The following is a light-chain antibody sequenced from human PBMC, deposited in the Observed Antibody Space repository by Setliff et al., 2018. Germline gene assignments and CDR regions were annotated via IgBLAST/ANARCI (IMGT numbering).Light chain of an antibody. CDR3: SSYAGDNNWCV. CDR2: EVS. Sequence: QSALTQPPSVSGSPGQSVTISCTGTYSDVGGFDRVSWYQQPPGTAPKLIIYEVSHRPSGVSDRFSGSKSGTTASLTISGLRAEDEADYFCSSYAGDNNWCVFGTGTKVTVL. J-gene: IGLJ1*01. CDR1: YSDVGGFDR. V-gene: IGLV2-18*02.